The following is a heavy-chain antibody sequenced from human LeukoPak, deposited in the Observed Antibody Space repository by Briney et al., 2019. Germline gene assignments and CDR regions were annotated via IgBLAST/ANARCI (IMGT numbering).Heavy chain of an antibody. CDR1: GGSISSSNW. CDR2: IYHSGST. V-gene: IGHV4-4*02. CDR3: ARHLIVGARFYYYYYMDV. J-gene: IGHJ6*03. Sequence: PSGTLSLTCAVSGGSISSSNWWSWVRQPPGKGLEWIGEIYHSGSTNYNPSLKSRVTISVDKSKNQFSLKLSSVTAADTAVYYCARHLIVGARFYYYYYMDVWGKGTTVTISS. D-gene: IGHD1-26*01.